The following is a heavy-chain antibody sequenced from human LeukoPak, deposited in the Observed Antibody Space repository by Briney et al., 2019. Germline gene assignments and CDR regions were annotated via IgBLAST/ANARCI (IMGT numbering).Heavy chain of an antibody. Sequence: GGSLRLSCAASGFRVSINYMSWVRQAPGKGLEWVSVIYSSGGTYYTDSVKGRFTISRDNAKNSLYLQMNSLRAEDTAVYYCARDGRPNYGSGSYIRSYWYFDLWGRGALVTVSS. CDR3: ARDGRPNYGSGSYIRSYWYFDL. CDR1: GFRVSINY. J-gene: IGHJ2*01. D-gene: IGHD3-10*01. CDR2: IYSSGGT. V-gene: IGHV3-66*01.